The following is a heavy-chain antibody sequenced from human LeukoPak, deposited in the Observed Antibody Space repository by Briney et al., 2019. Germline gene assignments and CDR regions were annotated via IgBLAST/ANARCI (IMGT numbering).Heavy chain of an antibody. V-gene: IGHV4-39*07. CDR3: ARDGIQRNLDF. CDR1: GASIRTDTYY. Sequence: SETLSLTCSVSGASIRTDTYYWAWIRQPPGKGLEWIGTIYYSESVSYNPSLRGRVTLSINTSMNQFSLKLSSVTVADTAMYYCARDGIQRNLDFWGQGTLVTVSS. D-gene: IGHD1-14*01. J-gene: IGHJ4*02. CDR2: IYYSESV.